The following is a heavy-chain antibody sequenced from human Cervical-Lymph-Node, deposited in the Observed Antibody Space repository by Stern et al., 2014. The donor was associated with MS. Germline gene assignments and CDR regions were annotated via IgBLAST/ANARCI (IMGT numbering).Heavy chain of an antibody. CDR3: ARSVAGDY. Sequence: VQLVESGAEVKKPGESLRMSCKGSGYSFTSYWIGWVRQMPGKGLEWMGIIYPGNSETRYSPSFQGQVTISADKSISTAYLQWDSLKTSDTAMYYCARSVAGDYWGQGTLLTVSS. J-gene: IGHJ4*02. V-gene: IGHV5-51*01. D-gene: IGHD5/OR15-5a*01. CDR1: GYSFTSYW. CDR2: IYPGNSET.